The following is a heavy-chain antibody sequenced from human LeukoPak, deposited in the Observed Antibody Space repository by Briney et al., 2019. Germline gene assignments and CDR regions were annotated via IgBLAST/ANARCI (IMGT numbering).Heavy chain of an antibody. CDR1: GYTFTTYY. CDR2: INPSGGSA. D-gene: IGHD3-3*01. V-gene: IGHV1-46*01. J-gene: IGHJ4*02. CDR3: ATLDFWSITSPLNKGIFDY. Sequence: ASVKVSCKASGYTFTTYYMHWVRQAPGQGLEWMGIINPSGGSATYAQKFQGRVTMTRDTSTSTVYMELSSLRSEDTAVYYCATLDFWSITSPLNKGIFDYWGQGTLVTVSS.